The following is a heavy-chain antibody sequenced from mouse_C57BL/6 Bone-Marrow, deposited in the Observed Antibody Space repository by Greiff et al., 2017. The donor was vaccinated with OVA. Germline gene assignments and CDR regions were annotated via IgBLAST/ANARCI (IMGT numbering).Heavy chain of an antibody. V-gene: IGHV1-39*01. CDR2: INPNYGTT. CDR1: GYSFTDYN. D-gene: IGHD1-1*01. Sequence: EVQLQQSGPELVKPGASVKLSCKASGYSFTDYNMNWVKQSPGQSLEWIGVINPNYGTTSYNQKFKGKATLTVDQSSSTAYMQLNSLTSEDSAVYYCAYDYGISYRYFDVWGTGTAVTVTA. CDR3: AYDYGISYRYFDV. J-gene: IGHJ1*03.